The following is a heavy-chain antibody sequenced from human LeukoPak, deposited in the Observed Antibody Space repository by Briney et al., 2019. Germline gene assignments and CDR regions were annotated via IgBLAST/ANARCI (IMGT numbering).Heavy chain of an antibody. Sequence: GGSLRLSCAASGFTFSSYSMNWVRQAPGKGLEWVSSISSSSSYIYHADSVKGRFTISRDNAKNSLYLQMNSLRAEDTAVYYCARERYSSGWPLFDYWGQGTLVTVSS. D-gene: IGHD6-19*01. J-gene: IGHJ4*02. CDR1: GFTFSSYS. CDR3: ARERYSSGWPLFDY. CDR2: ISSSSSYI. V-gene: IGHV3-21*01.